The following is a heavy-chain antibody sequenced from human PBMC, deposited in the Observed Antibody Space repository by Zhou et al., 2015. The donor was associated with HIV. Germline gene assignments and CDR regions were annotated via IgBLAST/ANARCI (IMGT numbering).Heavy chain of an antibody. CDR1: GGTFSSYT. CDR3: ARDGEWLPNAFDI. CDR2: IIPILGIA. Sequence: QVQLVQSGAEVKKPGSSVKVSCKASGGTFSSYTISWVRQAPGQGLEWMGRIIPILGIANYAQKFQGRVTITADKSTSTAYMELSSLRSEDTAVYYCARDGEWLPNAFDIWGQGTMVTVSS. J-gene: IGHJ3*02. D-gene: IGHD2-8*01. V-gene: IGHV1-69*08.